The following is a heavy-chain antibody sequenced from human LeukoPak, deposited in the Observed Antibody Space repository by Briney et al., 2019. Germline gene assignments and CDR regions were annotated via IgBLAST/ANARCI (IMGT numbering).Heavy chain of an antibody. V-gene: IGHV4-38-2*01. CDR1: GYSISSGDY. CDR2: IYHSGST. J-gene: IGHJ6*03. D-gene: IGHD3-10*01. Sequence: PSETLSLTCAVPGYSISSGDYWGWIRQPPGKGLEWIGNIYHSGSTFYNPSLKSRVAISVHTSKNQFSLKLSSVTAADTAVYYCARITGSYYYYYMDVWGKGTTVTVSS. CDR3: ARITGSYYYYYMDV.